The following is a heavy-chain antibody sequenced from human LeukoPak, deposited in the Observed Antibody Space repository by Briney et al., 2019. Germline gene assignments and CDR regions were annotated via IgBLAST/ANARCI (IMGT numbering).Heavy chain of an antibody. J-gene: IGHJ5*02. V-gene: IGHV1-69*04. CDR2: INAGNGNT. CDR1: GGTFSSYA. D-gene: IGHD6-19*01. CDR3: AREFSVAGTVNWFDP. Sequence: SVKVSCKASGGTFSSYAISWVRQAPGQGLEWMGWINAGNGNTKYSQKFQGRVTITADKSTSTAYMELSSLRSEDTAVYYCAREFSVAGTVNWFDPWGQGTLVTVSS.